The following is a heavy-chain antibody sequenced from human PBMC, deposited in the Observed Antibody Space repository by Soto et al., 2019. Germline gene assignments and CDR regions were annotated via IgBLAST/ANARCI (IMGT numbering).Heavy chain of an antibody. Sequence: LGESLKISCKGSGYSFTSYWIGWVRQMPGKGLEWMGIIYPGDSDTRYSPSFQGQVTISADKSISTAYLQWSSLKASDTAMYYCARSQWFGELTYGMDVWGQGTTVTVSS. CDR2: IYPGDSDT. J-gene: IGHJ6*02. V-gene: IGHV5-51*01. CDR3: ARSQWFGELTYGMDV. CDR1: GYSFTSYW. D-gene: IGHD3-10*01.